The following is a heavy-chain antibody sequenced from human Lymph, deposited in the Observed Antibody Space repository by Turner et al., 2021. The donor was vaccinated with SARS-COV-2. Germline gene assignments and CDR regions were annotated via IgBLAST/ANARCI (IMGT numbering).Heavy chain of an antibody. CDR1: GFTFSSYT. CDR3: AKDGYDGIYCGGGSCYSGWFDP. V-gene: IGHV3-23*01. J-gene: IGHJ5*02. Sequence: EVQLLESGGGLVQPGGSLRLSCAASGFTFSSYTMIWVRQAPGKGLEWVSAISGSGASTYYADSVKGRFTISRDNSKNTLYLQMNSLRVEDTAVYYCAKDGYDGIYCGGGSCYSGWFDPWGQGTLVTVSS. D-gene: IGHD2-15*01. CDR2: ISGSGAST.